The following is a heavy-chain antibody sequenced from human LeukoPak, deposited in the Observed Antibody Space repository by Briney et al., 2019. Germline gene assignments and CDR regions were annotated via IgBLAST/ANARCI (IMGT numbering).Heavy chain of an antibody. D-gene: IGHD3-9*01. Sequence: SETLSLTCTVSGGSISSYYWSWLRLPPGKGLECIGYLSKSGNTNYSPSLKSRVTIFGDTSKNQFFLKLSSVTAADTAVYYCARARYVNSFYAFDIWGQGTLVTVSS. V-gene: IGHV4-59*01. CDR1: GGSISSYY. CDR3: ARARYVNSFYAFDI. J-gene: IGHJ3*02. CDR2: LSKSGNT.